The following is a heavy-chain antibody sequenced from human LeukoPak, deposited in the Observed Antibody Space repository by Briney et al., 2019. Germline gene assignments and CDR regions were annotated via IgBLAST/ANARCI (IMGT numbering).Heavy chain of an antibody. D-gene: IGHD3-3*01. CDR1: GYTFTGYY. CDR2: INPNSGGT. V-gene: IGHV1-2*02. Sequence: GASVKVSCEASGYTFTGYYMHWVRQAPGQGLEWMGWINPNSGGTNYAQKFQGRVTMTRDTSISTAYMELSRLRSDDTAVYYCARSTIFGVVIDYCGMDVWGQGTTVTVSS. J-gene: IGHJ6*02. CDR3: ARSTIFGVVIDYCGMDV.